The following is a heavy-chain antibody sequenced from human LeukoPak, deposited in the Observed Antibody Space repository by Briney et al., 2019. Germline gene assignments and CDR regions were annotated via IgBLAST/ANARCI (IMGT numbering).Heavy chain of an antibody. D-gene: IGHD3-22*01. Sequence: ASVKVSCKASGYTFTSYYMHWVRQAPGQGLEWMGGIIPIFGTANYAQKFQGRVTITADESTSTAYMELSSLRSEDTAVYYCRIDSSCYYSYYFDYWGQGTLVTVSS. CDR2: IIPIFGTA. CDR3: RIDSSCYYSYYFDY. CDR1: GYTFTSYY. V-gene: IGHV1-69*01. J-gene: IGHJ4*02.